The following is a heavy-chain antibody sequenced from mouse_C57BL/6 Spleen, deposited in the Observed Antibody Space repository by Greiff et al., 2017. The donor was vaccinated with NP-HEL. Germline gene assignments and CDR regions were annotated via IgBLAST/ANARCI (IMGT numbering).Heavy chain of an antibody. CDR3: ARWVSGSSWYFDG. Sequence: VQLQESGPELVKPGASVKLSCKASGYTFTSYDINWVKQRPGQGLEWIGWIYPRDGSTKYNEKFKGKATLTVDTSSSTAYMELHSLTSEDSAVYFCARWVSGSSWYFDGWGTGTTVTVSS. CDR2: IYPRDGST. J-gene: IGHJ1*03. V-gene: IGHV1-85*01. CDR1: GYTFTSYD. D-gene: IGHD1-1*01.